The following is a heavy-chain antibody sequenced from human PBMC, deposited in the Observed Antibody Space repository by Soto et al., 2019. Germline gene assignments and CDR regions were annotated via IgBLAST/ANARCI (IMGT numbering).Heavy chain of an antibody. D-gene: IGHD3-10*01. CDR2: ISGSSTYV. Sequence: EVQLLESGGGLVKPGGSLRLSCAASGFTFSNYIMNWVRQPPGQGLEWVASISGSSTYVYYADSLKGRIAISRDNANNSLSRELNTLRGEDTAVYYCTRGGGYYYGSGTDAFDVWGQGTLVTVSS. J-gene: IGHJ3*01. V-gene: IGHV3-21*01. CDR1: GFTFSNYI. CDR3: TRGGGYYYGSGTDAFDV.